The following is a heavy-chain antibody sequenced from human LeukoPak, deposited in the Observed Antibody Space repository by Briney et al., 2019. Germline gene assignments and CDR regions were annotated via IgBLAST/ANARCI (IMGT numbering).Heavy chain of an antibody. CDR2: ISYDGSNK. J-gene: IGHJ3*02. V-gene: IGHV3-30*18. CDR3: AKEKNQESADAFDI. CDR1: GFTFSSYG. D-gene: IGHD1-14*01. Sequence: ERSLRLSCAASGFTFSSYGMHWVRQAPGKGLEWVAVISYDGSNKYYADSVKGRFTISRDNSKNTLYLQMNSLRAEDTAVYYCAKEKNQESADAFDIWGQGTMVTVSS.